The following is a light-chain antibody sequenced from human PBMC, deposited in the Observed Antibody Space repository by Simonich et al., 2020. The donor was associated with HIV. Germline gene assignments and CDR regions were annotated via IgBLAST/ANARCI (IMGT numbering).Light chain of an antibody. CDR2: WAS. V-gene: IGKV4-1*01. CDR3: QQYYSTPRT. CDR1: QSVLYSSNNKTY. Sequence: DIVMTQSPDSLAVSLGERATINCKSSQSVLYSSNNKTYLAWYQPKPGQPPKLLIYWASTRESGVPDRFSGSGSGTDFTLTISSLQAEDVAVYYCQQYYSTPRTFGQGTKVEIK. J-gene: IGKJ1*01.